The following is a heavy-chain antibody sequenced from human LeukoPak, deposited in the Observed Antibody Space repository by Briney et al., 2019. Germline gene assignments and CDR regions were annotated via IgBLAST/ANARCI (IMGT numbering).Heavy chain of an antibody. CDR3: AKDSHSGFFDY. CDR1: GFSFTYG. J-gene: IGHJ4*02. V-gene: IGHV3-23*01. D-gene: IGHD3-22*01. CDR2: IGGGDGRT. Sequence: GGTLRLSCAASGFSFTYGMSWVRQAPGKGLEWVSGIGGGDGRTYYADSLKGRFTISRDISKTTLYLQINGLTADDTAVYYCAKDSHSGFFDYWGQGTLVTVSS.